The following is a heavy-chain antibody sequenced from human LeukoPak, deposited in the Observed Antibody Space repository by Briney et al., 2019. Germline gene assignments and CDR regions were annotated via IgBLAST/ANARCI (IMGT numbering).Heavy chain of an antibody. Sequence: PGGSLRLSCAASGFTFSSYSMNWVRQAPGKGLEWVSYISSSSSTIYYADSVKGRFTISRDNAKNSLYLQMNSLRAEDTAVYYCASLDIVVVPAAWGRFDPWGQGTLVTVSS. CDR3: ASLDIVVVPAAWGRFDP. D-gene: IGHD2-2*03. J-gene: IGHJ5*02. V-gene: IGHV3-48*01. CDR2: ISSSSSTI. CDR1: GFTFSSYS.